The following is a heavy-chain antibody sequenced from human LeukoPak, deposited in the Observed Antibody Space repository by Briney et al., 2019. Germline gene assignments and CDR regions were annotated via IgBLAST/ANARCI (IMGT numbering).Heavy chain of an antibody. CDR2: IKHDASET. Sequence: PGGSLRLSCAASGFTFSTSWMSWVPEAPGKGLEWVANIKHDASETNYVDSVKGRFTISRDNAKNSLYLQMNSLRAEDTAVYYCARPRVPDYWGQGTLVTVSS. V-gene: IGHV3-7*01. J-gene: IGHJ4*02. CDR3: ARPRVPDY. CDR1: GFTFSTSW.